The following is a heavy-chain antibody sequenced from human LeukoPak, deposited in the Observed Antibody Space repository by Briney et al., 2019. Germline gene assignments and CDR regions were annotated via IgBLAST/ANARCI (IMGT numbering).Heavy chain of an antibody. CDR3: ARYSSGYRDAFDI. CDR2: IYYSGST. D-gene: IGHD3-22*01. J-gene: IGHJ3*02. V-gene: IGHV4-59*01. Sequence: PSETLSLTCTVSGGSISSYYWSWIRQPPGKGLEWIGYIYYSGSTNYSPSLKSRVTISVDTSKNQFSLKLSSVTAADTAVYYCARYSSGYRDAFDIWGQGTMVTVSS. CDR1: GGSISSYY.